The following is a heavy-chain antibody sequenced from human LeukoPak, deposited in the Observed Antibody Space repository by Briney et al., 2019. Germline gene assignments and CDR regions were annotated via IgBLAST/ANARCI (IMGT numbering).Heavy chain of an antibody. CDR2: ISWNSGSI. Sequence: GGSLRLSCAASGFTFDDYAMHWVRQAPGKGLEWVSGISWNSGSIGYADSVKGRFTISRGNAKNSLYLQMNSLRAEDTALYYCAKDMKGGYSYGYTFDYWGQGTLVTVSS. D-gene: IGHD5-18*01. CDR3: AKDMKGGYSYGYTFDY. J-gene: IGHJ4*02. CDR1: GFTFDDYA. V-gene: IGHV3-9*01.